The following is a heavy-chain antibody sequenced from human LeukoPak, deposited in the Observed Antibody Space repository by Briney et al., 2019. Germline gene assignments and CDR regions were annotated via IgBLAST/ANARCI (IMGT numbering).Heavy chain of an antibody. Sequence: GGSLRLSCTASGFTFSSHAMHWVRQAPGKGLEWVAVISYDESNKYYADSVKGRFTISRDNSKNTLYLQMNSLRAEDKAVYYCARARRPYSSGGGYYYYYMDVWGKGTTVTVSS. CDR2: ISYDESNK. CDR3: ARARRPYSSGGGYYYYYMDV. V-gene: IGHV3-30*04. D-gene: IGHD6-19*01. CDR1: GFTFSSHA. J-gene: IGHJ6*03.